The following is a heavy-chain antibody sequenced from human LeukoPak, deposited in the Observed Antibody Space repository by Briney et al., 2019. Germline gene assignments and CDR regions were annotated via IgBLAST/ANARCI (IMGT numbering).Heavy chain of an antibody. J-gene: IGHJ5*02. Sequence: ASVKVSCKAFRYSFTGHYIHWLRQAPGQGLEWMGYIDPSSGDTNCAQKFQARVTMTRDTSVSTAYMELSRLTSDDTAIYFCTRSQFYYGAGSLGFDPWGQGTVVSVSS. CDR3: TRSQFYYGAGSLGFDP. CDR1: RYSFTGHY. V-gene: IGHV1-2*02. CDR2: IDPSSGDT. D-gene: IGHD3-10*01.